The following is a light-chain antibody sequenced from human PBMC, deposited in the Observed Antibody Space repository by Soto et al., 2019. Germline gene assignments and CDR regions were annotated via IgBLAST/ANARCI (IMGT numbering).Light chain of an antibody. CDR2: DAS. CDR3: QQRSSAIT. J-gene: IGKJ5*01. V-gene: IGKV3-11*01. CDR1: QSVSSH. Sequence: IVVTQSPATLSLSPGERATLSCRASQSVSSHLAWFQQRPGQAPSLLIYDASNRATGIPARFSGRGSGTEFTLTISSLEPEDSAVYYCQQRSSAITFGQGTRLEN.